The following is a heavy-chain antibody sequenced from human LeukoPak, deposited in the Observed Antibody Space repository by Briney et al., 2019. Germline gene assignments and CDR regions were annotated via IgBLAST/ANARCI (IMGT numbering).Heavy chain of an antibody. CDR2: ISRRSRHV. CDR3: VRDLLGSGSTTAYLYH. D-gene: IGHD3-10*01. Sequence: GGSLRLSCAASGFTFSDYSMNWVRQAPGKGLEWVSSISRRSRHVYYAGSVKGRFPISRDDARNSLYLQMNSPRAEDMAVYFCVRDLLGSGSTTAYLYHWGQGTLVTVSS. V-gene: IGHV3-21*01. J-gene: IGHJ1*01. CDR1: GFTFSDYS.